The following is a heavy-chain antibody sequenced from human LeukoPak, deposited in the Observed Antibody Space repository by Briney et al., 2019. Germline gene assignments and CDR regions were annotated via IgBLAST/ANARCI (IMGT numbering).Heavy chain of an antibody. D-gene: IGHD2-2*02. CDR3: VRGGGSIPFDF. CDR1: GFTFSNSN. J-gene: IGHJ4*02. Sequence: PGGSLRLSCAASGFTFSNSNINWVRQAPGKGLEWVSSISTTSNMFYADSVKGRFAISRDDAKKSLYLQLNSLRAEDTAIYYCVRGGGSIPFDFWGQGTLVTVSS. V-gene: IGHV3-69-1*01. CDR2: ISTTSNM.